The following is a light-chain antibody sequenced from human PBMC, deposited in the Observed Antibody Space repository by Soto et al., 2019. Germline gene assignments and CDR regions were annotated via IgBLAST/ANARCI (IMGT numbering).Light chain of an antibody. V-gene: IGKV1-5*03. CDR1: QSISTW. CDR2: KAS. CDR3: QQYETFSPWT. J-gene: IGKJ1*01. Sequence: DIQMTQSPSTLSASVGDRVTITCRASQSISTWLAWYQQEPGKAPKLLIHKASSLQSGVPSRFSGSGSGTDFTLTISSLHPDDFATYYCQQYETFSPWTFGQGTKVDIK.